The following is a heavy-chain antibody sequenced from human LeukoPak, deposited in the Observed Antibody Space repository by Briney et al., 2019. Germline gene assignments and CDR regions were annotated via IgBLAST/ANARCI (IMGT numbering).Heavy chain of an antibody. Sequence: ASVKVSCKASGYTFTGYYMHWVRQAPGQGLERMGWINPNSGGTNYAQKFQGRVTMTRDTSISTAYMELSRLRSDDTAVYFCARAKGSSSWYYFDYWGQGTLVTVSS. CDR2: INPNSGGT. CDR3: ARAKGSSSWYYFDY. D-gene: IGHD6-13*01. CDR1: GYTFTGYY. J-gene: IGHJ4*02. V-gene: IGHV1-2*02.